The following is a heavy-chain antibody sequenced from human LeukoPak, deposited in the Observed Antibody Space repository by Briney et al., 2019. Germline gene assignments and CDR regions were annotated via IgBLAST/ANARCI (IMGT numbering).Heavy chain of an antibody. CDR1: GGTFSSYA. D-gene: IGHD4-11*01. J-gene: IGHJ4*02. V-gene: IGHV1-69*13. CDR2: IIPIFGTA. Sequence: VASVKVSCKASGGTFSSYAISWVRQAPGQGLEWMGGIIPIFGTANYAQKFQGRVTITAGESTSTAYMELRSLRSDDTAVYYCAREFDDYLNYFDYWGQGTLVTVSS. CDR3: AREFDDYLNYFDY.